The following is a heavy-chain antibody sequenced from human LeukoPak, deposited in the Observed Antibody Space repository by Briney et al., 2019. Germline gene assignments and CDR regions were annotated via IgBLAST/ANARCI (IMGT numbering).Heavy chain of an antibody. D-gene: IGHD6-13*01. J-gene: IGHJ4*02. CDR2: ISGSGGST. CDR1: GFTFSSYA. V-gene: IGHV3-23*01. CDR3: ARVQGYSSSWYLFDY. Sequence: GGSLRLSCAASGFTFSSYAMSWVRQAPGKGLEWVSAISGSGGSTYYADSVKGRFTISRDNAKNTLYLQMNSLRAEDTAVYHCARVQGYSSSWYLFDYWGQGTLVTVSS.